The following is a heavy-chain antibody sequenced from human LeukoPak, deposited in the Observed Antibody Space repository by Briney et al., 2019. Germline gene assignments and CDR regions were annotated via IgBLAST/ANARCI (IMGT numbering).Heavy chain of an antibody. CDR1: GYTFTSYY. D-gene: IGHD6-13*01. V-gene: IGHV1-2*02. Sequence: ASVKVSCKASGYTFTSYYMHWVRQAPGQGLEWMGWINPNSGGTNYAQKFQGRVTMTRDTSISTAYMELSRLRSDDTAVYYCARAARIAAASPSPFGYWGQGTLVTVSS. CDR2: INPNSGGT. J-gene: IGHJ4*02. CDR3: ARAARIAAASPSPFGY.